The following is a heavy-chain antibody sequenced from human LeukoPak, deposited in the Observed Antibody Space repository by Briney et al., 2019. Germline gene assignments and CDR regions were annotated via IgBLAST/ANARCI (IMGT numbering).Heavy chain of an antibody. J-gene: IGHJ4*02. V-gene: IGHV4-4*02. Sequence: PSGTLSLTCTVSGDSINSLDLWSWVRQPPGKGLEWIGEMYLSGTTHSNPSVKSRVTISIDKSKNQFFLNLSSVTAADSAVYYCAGLVGRYSSGLYYYYFDYWGQGTLVTVSS. CDR1: GDSINSLDL. D-gene: IGHD3-22*01. CDR3: AGLVGRYSSGLYYYYFDY. CDR2: MYLSGTT.